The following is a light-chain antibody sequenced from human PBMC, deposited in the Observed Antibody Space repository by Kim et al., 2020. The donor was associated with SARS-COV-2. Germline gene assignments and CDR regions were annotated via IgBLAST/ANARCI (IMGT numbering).Light chain of an antibody. Sequence: AGKKATLSCRASQGVSSNYVAWYQQKPGRAPRLLIYGASSRASDIPDRFSGSGSGTDFTLTISRLEPEDFAVYYCQQYDTSFLYTFGQGTKLEI. CDR3: QQYDTSFLYT. CDR2: GAS. CDR1: QGVSSNY. V-gene: IGKV3-20*01. J-gene: IGKJ2*01.